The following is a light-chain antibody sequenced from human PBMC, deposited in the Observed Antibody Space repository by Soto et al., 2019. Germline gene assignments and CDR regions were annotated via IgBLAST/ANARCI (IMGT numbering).Light chain of an antibody. J-gene: IGKJ1*01. Sequence: EVVLTQSPVTLSLSPGERATLSCRASQSVSSSDLAWYQQRPGQAPRLLIYGASTRAAGIPDRFSGSGSGTEFTLTITSLQSEDFAVYYCQQYNNWPPWTFGQGTRWIS. CDR2: GAS. CDR1: QSVSSSD. CDR3: QQYNNWPPWT. V-gene: IGKV3D-15*01.